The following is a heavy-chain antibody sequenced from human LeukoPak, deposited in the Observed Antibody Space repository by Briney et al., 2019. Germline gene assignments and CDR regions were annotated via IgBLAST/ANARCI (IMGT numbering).Heavy chain of an antibody. D-gene: IGHD2-21*01. J-gene: IGHJ6*03. CDR1: GFTFSTYE. CDR3: ARDIVVATGFYYYYMDV. Sequence: GGSLRLSCAASGFTFSTYEMNWVRQVPGKGLEWVSSISSSSSYIYYADSVKGRFTISRDNAKNSLYLQMNSLRAEDTAVYYCARDIVVATGFYYYYMDVWGKGTTVTVSS. CDR2: ISSSSSYI. V-gene: IGHV3-21*01.